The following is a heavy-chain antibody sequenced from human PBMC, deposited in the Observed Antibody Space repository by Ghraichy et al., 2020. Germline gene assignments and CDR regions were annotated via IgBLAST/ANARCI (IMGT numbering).Heavy chain of an antibody. V-gene: IGHV1-3*01. Sequence: ASVKVSCKASGYTFTSYAMHWVRQAPGQRLEWMGWINAGNGNTKYSQKFQGRVTITRDTSASTAYMELSSLRSEDTAVYYCARDMDSSGYYSAEYFQHWGQGTLVTVSS. CDR1: GYTFTSYA. CDR3: ARDMDSSGYYSAEYFQH. CDR2: INAGNGNT. J-gene: IGHJ1*01. D-gene: IGHD3-22*01.